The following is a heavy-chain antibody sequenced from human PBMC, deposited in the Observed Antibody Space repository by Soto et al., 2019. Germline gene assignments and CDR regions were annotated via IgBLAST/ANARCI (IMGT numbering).Heavy chain of an antibody. J-gene: IGHJ4*02. D-gene: IGHD6-19*01. V-gene: IGHV3-21*01. CDR2: ISSSSSYI. Sequence: GGSLRLSCAASGFTFSSYSMNWVRQAPGKGLEWVSSISSSSSYIYYADSVKGRFTISRDNAKNSLYLQMNSLRAEDTAVYYCARAQWLVPRALDYWGQGTLVTVSS. CDR1: GFTFSSYS. CDR3: ARAQWLVPRALDY.